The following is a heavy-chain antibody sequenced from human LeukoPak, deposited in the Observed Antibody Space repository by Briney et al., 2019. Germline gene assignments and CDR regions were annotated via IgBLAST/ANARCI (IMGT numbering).Heavy chain of an antibody. CDR2: IYYSGST. CDR3: ARHLATAGFPFDY. V-gene: IGHV4-59*08. Sequence: SETLSLTCTVSGGSISSYYWSWIRQPPGKGLEWIGYIYYSGSTNYNPSLKSRVTISVDTSKNQFSLKLNSVTAADTAVYYCARHLATAGFPFDYWGQGTLVTVSS. J-gene: IGHJ4*02. CDR1: GGSISSYY. D-gene: IGHD6-13*01.